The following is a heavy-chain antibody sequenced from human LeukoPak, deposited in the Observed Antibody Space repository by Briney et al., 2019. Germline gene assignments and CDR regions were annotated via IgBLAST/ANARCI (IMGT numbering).Heavy chain of an antibody. V-gene: IGHV3-48*03. D-gene: IGHD6-6*01. Sequence: GGSLRLSCAGSGFTFRSYEMNWVRQAPGKGLEWVSYISSSGSIIYYADSVKGRFTISRDNAKNPLYLQMNSLRAEDTAVHYCARVGAALGGSWFDPWGQGTLVTVSS. CDR3: ARVGAALGGSWFDP. CDR1: GFTFRSYE. J-gene: IGHJ5*02. CDR2: ISSSGSII.